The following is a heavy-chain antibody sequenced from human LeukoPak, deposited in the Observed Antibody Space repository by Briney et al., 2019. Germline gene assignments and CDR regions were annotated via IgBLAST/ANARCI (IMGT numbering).Heavy chain of an antibody. CDR3: ARHKGYYGSGSPEDY. V-gene: IGHV4-61*02. J-gene: IGHJ4*02. D-gene: IGHD3-10*01. CDR2: ISTSGST. CDR1: GDSISSGSYF. Sequence: SQTLSLTCTVSGDSISSGSYFWSWIRQPAGKGLEWIGRISTSGSTDYNSSLKSRVTISVDTSKNQFSLKLSSVTAADTAVYYCARHKGYYGSGSPEDYWGQGTLVTVSS.